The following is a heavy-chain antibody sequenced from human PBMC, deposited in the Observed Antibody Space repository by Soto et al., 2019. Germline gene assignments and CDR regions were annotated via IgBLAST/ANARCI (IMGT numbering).Heavy chain of an antibody. Sequence: QVQLVESGGGVVQPGRSLRLSCAASGFTFSTHAMHWVRQAPGKGLECVAIVYFDGSKKYYEDSVKGRFTISRGNSKNTLYLQMSGLTPADTDGYHCARDQTGITSAGGGRLGPWGQRTLVTVSS. J-gene: IGHJ5*02. D-gene: IGHD6-13*01. CDR3: ARDQTGITSAGGGRLGP. V-gene: IGHV3-30-3*01. CDR2: VYFDGSKK. CDR1: GFTFSTHA.